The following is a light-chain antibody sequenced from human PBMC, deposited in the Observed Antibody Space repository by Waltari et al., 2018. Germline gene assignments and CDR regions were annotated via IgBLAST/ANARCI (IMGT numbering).Light chain of an antibody. CDR2: GAS. CDR3: QQYGSFWT. Sequence: EIVLTQSPDTLSLSPGERATLSCRASQSVSSSYLAWYQQKPGQAPRLLIYGASSRATGIPDRFSGSGSGTDFTLTISRLEPEDFAVYYCQQYGSFWTFGQGTKVGIK. V-gene: IGKV3-20*01. J-gene: IGKJ1*01. CDR1: QSVSSSY.